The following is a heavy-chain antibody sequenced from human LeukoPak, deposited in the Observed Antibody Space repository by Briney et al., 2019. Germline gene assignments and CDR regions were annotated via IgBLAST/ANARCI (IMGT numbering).Heavy chain of an antibody. Sequence: GASVKVSCKASGYNFISYYMHWVRQAPGQGLKWMGIINPSGGSTSYAQKCQDRVTMTRDTSTSTVYMELSSLKSEDTAVYYCAREDVVLVDAVGYYYYGMDVWGQGTTVTVSS. J-gene: IGHJ6*02. D-gene: IGHD2-8*01. CDR2: INPSGGST. CDR3: AREDVVLVDAVGYYYYGMDV. V-gene: IGHV1-46*01. CDR1: GYNFISYY.